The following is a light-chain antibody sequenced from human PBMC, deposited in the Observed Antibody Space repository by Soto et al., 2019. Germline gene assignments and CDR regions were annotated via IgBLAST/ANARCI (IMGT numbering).Light chain of an antibody. CDR1: QSVSSNY. CDR2: GAT. J-gene: IGKJ2*01. V-gene: IGKV3-20*01. Sequence: DIVLTQSPGTLSLSAGERATLSCRASQSVSSNYLSWYQQKPGQAPRLLIYGATSRATVIPDRFSGSGSGTDFTLTITGLEPEESAVYCCQQSDRFPYTFGEGTKLEIK. CDR3: QQSDRFPYT.